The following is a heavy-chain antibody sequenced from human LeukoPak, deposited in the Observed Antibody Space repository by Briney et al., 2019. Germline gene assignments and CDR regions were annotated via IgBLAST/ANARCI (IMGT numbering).Heavy chain of an antibody. CDR1: GGSISSSSYY. D-gene: IGHD2-21*01. CDR2: IYYSGST. J-gene: IGHJ4*02. CDR3: ARLGRVIATTPTFDY. V-gene: IGHV4-39*01. Sequence: PSETLSLTCTVSGGSISSSSYYWGWIRQPPGKGLEWIGSIYYSGSTYYNPSLKSRVTISVDTSKNQFSLKLSSVTAADTAVYYCARLGRVIATTPTFDYWGQGTLVTVSS.